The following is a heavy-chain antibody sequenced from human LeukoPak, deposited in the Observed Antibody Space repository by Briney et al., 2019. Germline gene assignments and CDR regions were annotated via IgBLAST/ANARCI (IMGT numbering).Heavy chain of an antibody. CDR2: ISAYNGNT. J-gene: IGHJ6*02. CDR1: GYTFTSYG. V-gene: IGHV1-18*01. CDR3: ARGLSRLLWFGEPKNYYGMDV. D-gene: IGHD3-10*01. Sequence: GASVKVSCKASGYTFTSYGISWVRQAPGQWLEWMGWISAYNGNTNYAQKLQGRVTMTTDTSTSTAYMELRSLRSDDTAVYYCARGLSRLLWFGEPKNYYGMDVWGQGTTVTVSS.